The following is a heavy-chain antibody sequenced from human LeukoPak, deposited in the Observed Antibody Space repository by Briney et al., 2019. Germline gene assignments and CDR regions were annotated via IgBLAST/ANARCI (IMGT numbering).Heavy chain of an antibody. CDR2: INHSGST. CDR3: ARQRDDSSGYFYYYYYMDV. Sequence: SETLSLTCAVYGGSFSGYYWSWIRQPPGKGLEWIGEINHSGSTNYNPSLKSRVTISVDTSKNQFSLKLSSVTAADTAVYYCARQRDDSSGYFYYYYYMDVWGKGTTVTVSS. J-gene: IGHJ6*03. V-gene: IGHV4-34*01. D-gene: IGHD3-22*01. CDR1: GGSFSGYY.